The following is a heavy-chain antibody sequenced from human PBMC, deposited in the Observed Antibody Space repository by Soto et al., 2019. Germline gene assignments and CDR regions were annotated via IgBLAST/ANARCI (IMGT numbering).Heavy chain of an antibody. CDR3: AKNYDILAGPNYYYYYMDV. D-gene: IGHD3-9*01. V-gene: IGHV3-30*18. Sequence: QVQLVESGGGVVQPGRSLRLSCAASGFTFSSYGMHWVRQAPGKGLEWVAVISYDGSNKYYADSVKGRFTISRDNSKNTLYLQMKCLRDADTAVYYCAKNYDILAGPNYYYYYMDVWGKGTTVTVSS. CDR2: ISYDGSNK. CDR1: GFTFSSYG. J-gene: IGHJ6*03.